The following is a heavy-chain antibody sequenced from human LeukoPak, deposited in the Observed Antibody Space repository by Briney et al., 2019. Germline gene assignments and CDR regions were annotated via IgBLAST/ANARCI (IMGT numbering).Heavy chain of an antibody. CDR1: GFTFTSSA. CDR2: ISTYNGNT. Sequence: ASVKVSCKASGFTFTSSAMQWVRQAPGQGLEWVGWISTYNGNTFYAQKFEGRVSMTTDTSTNTVYMDLRSLRSDDTAVYYCARDLEHCRNIICSNSAYWGQGTLVTVSS. D-gene: IGHD2-2*01. CDR3: ARDLEHCRNIICSNSAY. J-gene: IGHJ4*02. V-gene: IGHV1-18*01.